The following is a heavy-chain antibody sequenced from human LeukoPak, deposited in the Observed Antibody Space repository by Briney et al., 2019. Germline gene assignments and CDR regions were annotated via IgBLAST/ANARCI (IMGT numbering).Heavy chain of an antibody. CDR1: GGSFSGYY. V-gene: IGHV4-34*01. Sequence: SETLSLTCAVYGGSFSGYYWSWIRQPPGKGLEWIGEINHSGSTNYNPSLKSRVTISVDTSKNQFSLKLSSVTAAGTAVYYCARIRIAAARYYCYGMDVWGQGTTVTVSS. J-gene: IGHJ6*02. CDR2: INHSGST. CDR3: ARIRIAAARYYCYGMDV. D-gene: IGHD6-13*01.